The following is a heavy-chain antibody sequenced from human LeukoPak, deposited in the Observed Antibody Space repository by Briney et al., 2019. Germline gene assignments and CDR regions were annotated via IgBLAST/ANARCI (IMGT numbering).Heavy chain of an antibody. D-gene: IGHD3-22*01. CDR1: GGTFSSYA. V-gene: IGHV1-69*06. Sequence: ASVKVSCKASGGTFSSYAISWVRQAPGQGLEWMGGIIPIFGTANYAQKFQGRVTITADKSTSTAYMELSSLRSEDTAVYYCANLKGYYDSSGQIDYWGQGTLVTVSS. J-gene: IGHJ4*02. CDR2: IIPIFGTA. CDR3: ANLKGYYDSSGQIDY.